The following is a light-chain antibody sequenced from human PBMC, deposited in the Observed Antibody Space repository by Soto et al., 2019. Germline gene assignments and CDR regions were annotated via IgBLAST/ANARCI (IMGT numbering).Light chain of an antibody. J-gene: IGLJ1*01. CDR1: SSDVGGYNY. V-gene: IGLV2-14*01. CDR3: SSYTSASTLLYL. Sequence: QSALTQPASVSGSPGQSITISCTGTSSDVGGYNYVSWYQQHPGIAPKLLIYGVTNRPSGVSTRFSGSKSGHTASLTISGLQAEDDADYHCSSYTSASTLLYLFGTGTKLTVL. CDR2: GVT.